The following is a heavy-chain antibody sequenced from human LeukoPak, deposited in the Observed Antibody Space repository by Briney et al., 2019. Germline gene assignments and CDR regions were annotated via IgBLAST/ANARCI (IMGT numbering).Heavy chain of an antibody. V-gene: IGHV1-46*01. CDR3: ARECCYDILTGYYSLGHFDY. CDR2: INPSGGST. D-gene: IGHD3-9*01. Sequence: ASVKVSCKASGYTFTSYYMHWVRQAPGQGLEWMGIINPSGGSTSYAQKFQGRVTTTRDTSTSTVYMELSSLRSEDTAVYYCARECCYDILTGYYSLGHFDYWGQGTLVTVSS. CDR1: GYTFTSYY. J-gene: IGHJ4*02.